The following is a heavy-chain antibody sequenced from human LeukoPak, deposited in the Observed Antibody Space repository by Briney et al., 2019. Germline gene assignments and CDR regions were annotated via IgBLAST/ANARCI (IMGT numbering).Heavy chain of an antibody. V-gene: IGHV4-59*01. D-gene: IGHD7-27*01. J-gene: IGHJ6*03. CDR2: IYYSGST. CDR3: ARTWAFYYYYMDV. CDR1: GDSISSYY. Sequence: SETLSLTCTVSGDSISSYYWSWIRQPPGKGLEWIGYIYYSGSTKYNPSLKSRVTISVDTSKNQFSLKLSSVTAADTAVYYCARTWAFYYYYMDVWGKGTTVTVSS.